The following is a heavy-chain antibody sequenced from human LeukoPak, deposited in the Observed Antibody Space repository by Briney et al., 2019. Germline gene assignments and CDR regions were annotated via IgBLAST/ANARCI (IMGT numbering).Heavy chain of an antibody. J-gene: IGHJ3*02. V-gene: IGHV4-61*09. CDR2: IYYSGST. CDR1: GGSIRSGAYY. CDR3: ARVDFWVVPAAPKAHDAFDI. D-gene: IGHD2-2*01. Sequence: KASQTLSLTCSVSGGSIRSGAYYWSWIRQPAGKGLEWIGYIYYSGSTNYNPSLKSRVTISVDTSKNQFSLKLSSVTAADTAVYYCARVDFWVVPAAPKAHDAFDIWGQGTMVTVSS.